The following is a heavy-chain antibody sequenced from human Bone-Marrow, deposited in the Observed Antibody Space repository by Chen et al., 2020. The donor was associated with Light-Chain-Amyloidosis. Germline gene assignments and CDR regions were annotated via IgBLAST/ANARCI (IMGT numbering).Heavy chain of an antibody. Sequence: QVQLQESGPGLVKPSETLSLTCTVSGGSISSYYWSWIRQPAGKGLEWIRRIYTSGSTNYNPSLKSRVTMSVDTSKNQFSLKLSSVTAADTAVYYCARSYDSSGYLAYYFDYWGQGTLVTVSS. V-gene: IGHV4-4*07. CDR1: GGSISSYY. CDR2: IYTSGST. CDR3: ARSYDSSGYLAYYFDY. D-gene: IGHD3-22*01. J-gene: IGHJ4*02.